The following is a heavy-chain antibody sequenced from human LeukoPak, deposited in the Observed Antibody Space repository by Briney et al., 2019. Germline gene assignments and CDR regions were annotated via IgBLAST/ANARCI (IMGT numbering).Heavy chain of an antibody. D-gene: IGHD2-15*01. Sequence: PGRSLRLSCAASGFTFSSHGMHWVRQAPGKGLEWVAVISYDGSNKYYADSVKGRFTISRDNSKNTLYLQMNSLRAEDTAVYYCAKDYEENIVVVVAASSPDYWGQGTLVTVSS. CDR1: GFTFSSHG. CDR3: AKDYEENIVVVVAASSPDY. J-gene: IGHJ4*02. CDR2: ISYDGSNK. V-gene: IGHV3-30*18.